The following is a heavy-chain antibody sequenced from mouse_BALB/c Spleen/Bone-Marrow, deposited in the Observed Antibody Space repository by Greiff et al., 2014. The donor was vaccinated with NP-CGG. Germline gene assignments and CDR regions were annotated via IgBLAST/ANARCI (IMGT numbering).Heavy chain of an antibody. CDR3: ESRGEYFDV. CDR2: IYPYNGVS. CDR1: GYSFTGYY. V-gene: IGHV1-31*01. Sequence: VQLQQSGPELVKPGASVKISCKASGYSFTGYYMHWVKQSHGNSLDWIGYIYPYNGVSSYNQKFKGKATLTVDKSSSTAYMELLSLTSDDSAVYYCESRGEYFDVWGAGTTVTVSS. J-gene: IGHJ1*01.